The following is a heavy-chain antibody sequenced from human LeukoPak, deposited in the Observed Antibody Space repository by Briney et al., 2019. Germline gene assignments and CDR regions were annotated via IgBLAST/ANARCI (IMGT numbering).Heavy chain of an antibody. J-gene: IGHJ3*02. CDR2: IYYSGST. D-gene: IGHD5-24*01. CDR1: GYSISSGYY. V-gene: IGHV4-38-2*02. Sequence: SETLSLTCTVSGYSISSGYYWGWIRQPPGKGLEWIGSIYYSGSTYYNPSLKSRVTISADTSKNQFSLKLSSVTAADTAVYYCARHDGPLLSAFDIWGQGTMVTVSS. CDR3: ARHDGPLLSAFDI.